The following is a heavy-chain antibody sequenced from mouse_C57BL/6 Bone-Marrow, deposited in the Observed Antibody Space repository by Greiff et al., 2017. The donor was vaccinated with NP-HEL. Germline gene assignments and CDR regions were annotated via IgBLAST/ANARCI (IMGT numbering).Heavy chain of an antibody. CDR3: ASTHYYGSSYVPYAMDY. J-gene: IGHJ4*01. CDR2: ISSGSSTI. CDR1: GFTFSDYG. D-gene: IGHD1-1*01. Sequence: EVQLVESGGGLVKPGGSLKLSCAASGFTFSDYGMHWVRQAPEKGLEWVAYISSGSSTIYYADTVKGRFTISRDNAKNTLFLQMTSLRSEDTAMYYCASTHYYGSSYVPYAMDYWGQGTSVTVSS. V-gene: IGHV5-17*01.